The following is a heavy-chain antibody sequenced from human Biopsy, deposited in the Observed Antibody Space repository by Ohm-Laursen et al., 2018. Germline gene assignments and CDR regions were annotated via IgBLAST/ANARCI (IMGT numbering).Heavy chain of an antibody. CDR3: ARRGSGGRSFDY. J-gene: IGHJ4*02. CDR1: GDSINSSY. CDR2: ISNSGNT. D-gene: IGHD2-15*01. V-gene: IGHV4-59*08. Sequence: GTLSLTCTVSGDSINSSYWSWIRQAPGKGLEWIGFISNSGNTNYNPSLKSRVTISTDTSKNQFSRKLGSVTVADTAVFYCARRGSGGRSFDYWGQGSLVTVSS.